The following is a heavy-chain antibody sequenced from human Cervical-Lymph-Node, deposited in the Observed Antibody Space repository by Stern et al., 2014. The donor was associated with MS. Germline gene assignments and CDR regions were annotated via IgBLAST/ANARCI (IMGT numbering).Heavy chain of an antibody. D-gene: IGHD2-15*01. V-gene: IGHV1-69*09. CDR1: GGTFSNYA. Sequence: QMQLVQSGADVKKPGSSVKVSCKASGGTFSNYAISWVRQAPGQGLEWMGRIIPMLSIPYYAQKFQGRVTITADKSTSTAYMELSSLRSEDTALYYCARDHLDVVVVAATTYFDLWGQGTLVTVSS. CDR3: ARDHLDVVVVAATTYFDL. CDR2: IIPMLSIP. J-gene: IGHJ4*02.